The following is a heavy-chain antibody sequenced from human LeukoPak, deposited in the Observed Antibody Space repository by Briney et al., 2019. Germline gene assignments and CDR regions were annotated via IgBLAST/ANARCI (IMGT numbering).Heavy chain of an antibody. D-gene: IGHD3-10*01. V-gene: IGHV3-23*01. J-gene: IGHJ4*02. CDR2: ISGSGGST. CDR1: GFTFSSYA. CDR3: ARGVGGQGYFDY. Sequence: GGSLRLSCAASGFTFSSYAMSWVRQAPGKGLEWVSAISGSGGSTYYADSVKGRFTISRDNSKNTLYLQMNSLRAGDTAVYYCARGVGGQGYFDYWGQGTLVTVSS.